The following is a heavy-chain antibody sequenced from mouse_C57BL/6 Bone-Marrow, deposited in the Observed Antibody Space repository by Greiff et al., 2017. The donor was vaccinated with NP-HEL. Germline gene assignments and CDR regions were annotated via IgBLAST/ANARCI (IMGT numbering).Heavy chain of an antibody. CDR2: ISDGGSYT. Sequence: EVKLVESGGGLVKPGGSLKLSCAASGFTFSSYAMSWVRQTPEKRLEWVATISDGGSYTYYLDNVKGRFTISRDNAKNNLYLQMSHLKSEDTAMYYWARDRGKSPLYYYGSSLFAYWGQGTLVTVSA. D-gene: IGHD1-1*01. J-gene: IGHJ3*01. V-gene: IGHV5-4*01. CDR3: ARDRGKSPLYYYGSSLFAY. CDR1: GFTFSSYA.